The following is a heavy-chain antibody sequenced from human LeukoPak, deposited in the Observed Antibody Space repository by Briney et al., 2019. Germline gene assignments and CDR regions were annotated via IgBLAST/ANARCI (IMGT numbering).Heavy chain of an antibody. CDR2: ISSSSSTI. V-gene: IGHV3-48*04. J-gene: IGHJ4*02. CDR3: ARDSPNEAGDLDY. D-gene: IGHD7-27*01. Sequence: GGSLRLSCAASGFTFSSYSMNWVRQAPGKGLEWVSYISSSSSTIYYADSVKGRFTISRDNAKNSLYLQMNSLRAEDTAVYYCARDSPNEAGDLDYWGQGTLVTVSS. CDR1: GFTFSSYS.